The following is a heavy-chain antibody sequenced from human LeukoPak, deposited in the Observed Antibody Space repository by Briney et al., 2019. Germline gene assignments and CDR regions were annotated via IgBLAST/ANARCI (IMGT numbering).Heavy chain of an antibody. CDR1: GDSISSSSYY. V-gene: IGHV4-39*01. CDR3: ARQRAYYGSGSYHPGFDY. J-gene: IGHJ4*02. CDR2: IYYSGST. Sequence: PSETLSLTCTVSGDSISSSSYYWAWNRRPPGKGLGWSGSIYYSGSTHYNPSLESRFTMSVDTSKNHLSLKLTSVTAADASVYYCARQRAYYGSGSYHPGFDYWGQGALITVSS. D-gene: IGHD3-10*01.